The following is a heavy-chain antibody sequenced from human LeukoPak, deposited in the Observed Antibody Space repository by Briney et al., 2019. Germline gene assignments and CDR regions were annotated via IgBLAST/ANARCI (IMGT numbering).Heavy chain of an antibody. J-gene: IGHJ4*02. CDR2: ISYDGSNK. CDR1: GFTFSSPG. V-gene: IGHV3-30*03. Sequence: GGSLRLSCAASGFTFSSPGIHWVRQAPGKGLEWVAVISYDGSNKFYADSVKGRFTISRDNSKNTLYLQMNSLRAEDTAVYYCARKGVGATNYFDYWGQGTLDTVSS. CDR3: ARKGVGATNYFDY. D-gene: IGHD1-26*01.